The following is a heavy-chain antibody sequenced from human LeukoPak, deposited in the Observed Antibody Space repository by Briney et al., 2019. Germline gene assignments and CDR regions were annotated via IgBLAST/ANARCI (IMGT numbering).Heavy chain of an antibody. Sequence: GGSLRLSCAASGFTFSSYWMSWVRQAPGKGLEWVANIKQDGSEKYYVDSVKGRFTISRDNAKDSLYLQMNSLRAEDTAVYYCARHTRIAVADAFDIWGQGTMVTVSS. CDR2: IKQDGSEK. CDR1: GFTFSSYW. CDR3: ARHTRIAVADAFDI. D-gene: IGHD6-19*01. J-gene: IGHJ3*02. V-gene: IGHV3-7*01.